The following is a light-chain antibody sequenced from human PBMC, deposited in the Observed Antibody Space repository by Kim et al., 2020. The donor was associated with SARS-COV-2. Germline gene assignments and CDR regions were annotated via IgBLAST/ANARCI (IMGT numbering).Light chain of an antibody. CDR2: DGS. CDR3: QHRQT. CDR1: QSVSRW. Sequence: DIQMTQSPYTLSASVGDRVTLTCRASQSVSRWLAWYQQKPGKAPKLLIYDGSNLQSGVPSRFSGSGSGTEFTLTISSLQPDDFAIYYCQHRQTFGQGTKVDIK. J-gene: IGKJ1*01. V-gene: IGKV1-5*01.